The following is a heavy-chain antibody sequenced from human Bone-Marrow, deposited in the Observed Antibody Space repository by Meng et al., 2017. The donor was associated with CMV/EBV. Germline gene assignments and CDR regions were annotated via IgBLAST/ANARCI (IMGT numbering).Heavy chain of an antibody. CDR2: IYPGDSDT. V-gene: IGHV5-51*01. CDR1: GYTFTNYW. CDR3: AKSTTVTDFDY. J-gene: IGHJ4*02. D-gene: IGHD4-11*01. Sequence: GESLKISCKGSGYTFTNYWIGWVRQMPGKGLECMEIIYPGDSDTKYSPSFQGHVTISVDKSINTAYLQWSSLKASDTAMYYCAKSTTVTDFDYWGQGTLVTVSS.